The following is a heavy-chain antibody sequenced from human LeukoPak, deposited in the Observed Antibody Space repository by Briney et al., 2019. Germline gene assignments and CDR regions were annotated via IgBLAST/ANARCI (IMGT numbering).Heavy chain of an antibody. D-gene: IGHD2-21*01. J-gene: IGHJ4*02. CDR3: AKAPVTTCRGAYCYPFDC. CDR2: ISGSGGST. CDR1: GFTFSSYG. V-gene: IGHV3-23*01. Sequence: GGSLRLSCAASGFTFSSYGMSWVRQAPGKGLEWVSAISGSGGSTYYADSVKGRFTISRDNSKNTLYLQMNSLRAEDTAVYYCAKAPVTTCRGAYCYPFDCWGQGTLVTVSS.